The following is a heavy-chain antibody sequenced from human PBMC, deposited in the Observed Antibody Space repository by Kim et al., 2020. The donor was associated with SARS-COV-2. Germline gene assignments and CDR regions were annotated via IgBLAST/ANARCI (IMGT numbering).Heavy chain of an antibody. V-gene: IGHV4-59*08. Sequence: NPSLKSRVTISVDTSKNQFPLKLSFVTAADTAMYYCVRLGCSATSCTTFDYWGQGTLVTVSS. J-gene: IGHJ4*02. CDR3: VRLGCSATSCTTFDY. D-gene: IGHD2-2*01.